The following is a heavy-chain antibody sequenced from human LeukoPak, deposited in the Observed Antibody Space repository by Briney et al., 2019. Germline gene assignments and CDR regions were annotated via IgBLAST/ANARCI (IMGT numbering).Heavy chain of an antibody. CDR3: ARALGATIGFDY. CDR2: ISSSSSSYI. V-gene: IGHV3-21*01. J-gene: IGHJ4*02. CDR1: GFTFSSYS. Sequence: PGGSLRLSCAASGFTFSSYSMNWVRQAPGKGLEWVSSISSSSSSYIYYADSVEGRFTISRDNAKNSLYLQMNSLRAEDTAVYYCARALGATIGFDYWGQGTLVTVSS. D-gene: IGHD5-12*01.